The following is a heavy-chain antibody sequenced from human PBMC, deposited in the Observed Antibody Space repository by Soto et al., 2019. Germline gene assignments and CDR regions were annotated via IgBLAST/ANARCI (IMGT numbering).Heavy chain of an antibody. D-gene: IGHD2-2*01. J-gene: IGHJ5*02. V-gene: IGHV1-2*02. Sequence: ASVKVSCKASGYTFTGYYMHWVRQAPGRGLEWMGWINPNSGGTNYAQKFQGRVTMTRDTSISTAYMELSRLRSDDTAVYYCARSRWAIPAAGYNWFDPWGQGTLVTVSS. CDR3: ARSRWAIPAAGYNWFDP. CDR2: INPNSGGT. CDR1: GYTFTGYY.